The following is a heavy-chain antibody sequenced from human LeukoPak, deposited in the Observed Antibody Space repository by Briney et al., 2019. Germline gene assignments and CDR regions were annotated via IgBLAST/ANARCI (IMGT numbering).Heavy chain of an antibody. Sequence: ASVKVSCKASGYTFTSYYMHWVRQAPGQGLEWMGIINPSGGSTCYAQKFQGRVTMTRDTSTSTVYMELSSLRSEDTAVYYCARELVSAAFDYWGQGTLVTVSS. V-gene: IGHV1-46*01. CDR1: GYTFTSYY. CDR3: ARELVSAAFDY. J-gene: IGHJ4*02. CDR2: INPSGGST. D-gene: IGHD6-13*01.